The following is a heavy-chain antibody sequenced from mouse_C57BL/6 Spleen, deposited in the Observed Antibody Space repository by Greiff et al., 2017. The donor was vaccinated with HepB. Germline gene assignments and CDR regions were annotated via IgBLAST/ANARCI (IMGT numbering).Heavy chain of an antibody. CDR3: AREGWLRRYFDV. V-gene: IGHV1-61*01. Sequence: QVQLKQPGAELVRPGSSVKLSCKASGYTFTSYWMDWVKQRPGQGLEWIGNIYPSDSETHYTQKFKDKATLTVDKSSSTAYMQLSSLTSEDSAVYYCAREGWLRRYFDVWGTGTTVTVSS. D-gene: IGHD2-2*01. CDR2: IYPSDSET. J-gene: IGHJ1*03. CDR1: GYTFTSYW.